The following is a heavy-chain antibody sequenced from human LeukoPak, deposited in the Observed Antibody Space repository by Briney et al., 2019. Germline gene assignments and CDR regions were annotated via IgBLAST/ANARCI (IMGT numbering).Heavy chain of an antibody. CDR3: ARDKGERSLDH. CDR2: IWSDGSKT. CDR1: GLPFSASG. Sequence: GRSLRLSCTASGLPFSASGMHWVRQAPGKGLEWVAMIWSDGSKTYYADSVEGRFTISRDNSKNTVDLQMNRLGGDDTAVYYCARDKGERSLDHWGQGTLVTVSS. J-gene: IGHJ4*02. V-gene: IGHV3-33*01. D-gene: IGHD1-1*01.